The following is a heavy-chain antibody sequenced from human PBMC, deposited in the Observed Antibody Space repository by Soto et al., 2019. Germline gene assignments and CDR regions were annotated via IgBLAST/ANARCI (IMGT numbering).Heavy chain of an antibody. Sequence: GGTLRLSCTVSGVTFSNYAMNWVRQAPGKGLEWVSSLSGSGGTTYYADSVKGRFIISRDNSKNTLYLLMNSLRAEDTALYYCAKQRADYGSGADTFYFDSWGQGALVTVSS. D-gene: IGHD3-10*01. CDR2: LSGSGGTT. CDR3: AKQRADYGSGADTFYFDS. J-gene: IGHJ4*02. V-gene: IGHV3-23*01. CDR1: GVTFSNYA.